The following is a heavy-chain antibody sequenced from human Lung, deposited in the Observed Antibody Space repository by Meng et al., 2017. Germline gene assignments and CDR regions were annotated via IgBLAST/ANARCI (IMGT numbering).Heavy chain of an antibody. Sequence: QVQLVQSGADVKKPGASVILSCKASGYTFTTYFLHWVRQAPGQGLEWVGTINPDAGGTNYALILQGRVSMARDTSTSTVFLELSSLKSGDTAAYYCAREKSPGHFDYWGQGTLVTVSS. CDR3: AREKSPGHFDY. CDR2: INPDAGGT. V-gene: IGHV1-46*01. J-gene: IGHJ4*02. CDR1: GYTFTTYF.